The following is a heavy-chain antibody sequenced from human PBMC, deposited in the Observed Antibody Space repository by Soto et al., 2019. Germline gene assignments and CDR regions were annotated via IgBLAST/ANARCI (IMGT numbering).Heavy chain of an antibody. V-gene: IGHV4-59*08. CDR1: GGSMNTYY. J-gene: IGHJ4*02. D-gene: IGHD3-9*01. CDR2: IYYSGST. CDR3: ARHSNILTGYYPFDY. Sequence: SETLSLTCTVSGGSMNTYYWGWFRQPPGKGLEWVGYIYYSGSTTYSPSLKSRVTISLDTSKNQFSLILNSVTAADTAVYYCARHSNILTGYYPFDYWGQGTLVTVSS.